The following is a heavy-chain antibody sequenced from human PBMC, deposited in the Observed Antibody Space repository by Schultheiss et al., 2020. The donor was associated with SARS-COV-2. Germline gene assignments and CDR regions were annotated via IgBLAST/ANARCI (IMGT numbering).Heavy chain of an antibody. D-gene: IGHD6-13*01. CDR2: INPSGGST. CDR1: GYTFTGHY. CDR3: ARDSSSWYETAWFDP. J-gene: IGHJ5*02. Sequence: ASVKVSCKASGYTFTGHYMHWVRQAPGQGLEWMGIINPSGGSTTYAQKFQGRVTMTRDTSTSTAYMELSRLRSDDTAVYYCARDSSSWYETAWFDPWGQGTLVTVSS. V-gene: IGHV1-46*01.